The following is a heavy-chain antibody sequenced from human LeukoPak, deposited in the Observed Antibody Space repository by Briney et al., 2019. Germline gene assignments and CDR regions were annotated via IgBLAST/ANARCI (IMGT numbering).Heavy chain of an antibody. Sequence: GASVKVSCKASGYTFTGYFMHWVRQAPGQGLEWMGWINPDTGGTNYAQNFRARVTMTRDTSISTVYMELNRLRSDDTAVYYCARVDWVDAFDIWGQGTMVTVSS. D-gene: IGHD3/OR15-3a*01. CDR3: ARVDWVDAFDI. CDR2: INPDTGGT. J-gene: IGHJ3*02. CDR1: GYTFTGYF. V-gene: IGHV1-2*02.